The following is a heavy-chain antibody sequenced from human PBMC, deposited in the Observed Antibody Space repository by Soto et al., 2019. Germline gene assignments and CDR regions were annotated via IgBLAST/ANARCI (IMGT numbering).Heavy chain of an antibody. V-gene: IGHV4-59*08. CDR3: ARHGGVVPAAPVDY. Sequence: PSDTLSLTCTFSGGSISSSYWSWIRQPPGKGLKWIGYIYYSGSTNYNPSLQSRVTISVDTSKNQFSLKLSSVTAADTAVYYCARHGGVVPAAPVDYWGQGTLVTVSS. CDR1: GGSISSSY. D-gene: IGHD2-2*01. CDR2: IYYSGST. J-gene: IGHJ4*02.